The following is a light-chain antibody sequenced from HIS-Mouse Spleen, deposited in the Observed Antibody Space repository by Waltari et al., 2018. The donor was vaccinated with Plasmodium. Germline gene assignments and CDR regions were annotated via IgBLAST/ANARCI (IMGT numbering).Light chain of an antibody. CDR3: CSYAGSSTLV. Sequence: PGQSITISCTGTSSDVGRYNLVSWYQQHPGKAPNLMIYEGSKRPSGVSNRFSGSKSGNTASLTISGLQAEDEADYYCCSYAGSSTLVFGGGTKLTVL. V-gene: IGLV2-23*01. CDR2: EGS. CDR1: SSDVGRYNL. J-gene: IGLJ2*01.